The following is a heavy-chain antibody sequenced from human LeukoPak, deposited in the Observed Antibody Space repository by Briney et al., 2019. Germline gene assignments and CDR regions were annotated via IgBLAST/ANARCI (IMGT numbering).Heavy chain of an antibody. CDR1: GFTFSSYW. Sequence: GGSLRLSCAASGFTFSSYWMSWVRQAPGKGLEWVANIKQDGSEKYYVDSVKGRFTISRDNAKNSLCLQMNSLRAEDTAVYYCTRATRDGYNFGYWGQGTLVTVSS. J-gene: IGHJ4*02. V-gene: IGHV3-7*04. CDR2: IKQDGSEK. CDR3: TRATRDGYNFGY. D-gene: IGHD5-24*01.